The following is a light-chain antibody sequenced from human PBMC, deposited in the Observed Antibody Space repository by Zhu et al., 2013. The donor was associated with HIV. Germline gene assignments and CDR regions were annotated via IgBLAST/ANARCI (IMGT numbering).Light chain of an antibody. CDR2: DAS. V-gene: IGKV1-5*01. CDR3: QQYNSYSPNT. Sequence: IQMTQSPSSLSASVGDRVTITCRASQGIRTDLGWYQQKPGKAPKLLIFDASSLESGVPSRFSGSGSGTEFTLTISSLQPDDFATYYCQQYNSYSPNTFGQGTKLEIK. J-gene: IGKJ2*01. CDR1: QGIRTD.